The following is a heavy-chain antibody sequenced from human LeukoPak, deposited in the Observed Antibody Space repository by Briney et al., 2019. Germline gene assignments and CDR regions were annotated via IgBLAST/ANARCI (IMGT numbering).Heavy chain of an antibody. V-gene: IGHV1-18*01. CDR1: GYXFTSYG. D-gene: IGHD6-13*01. Sequence: ASVKVSCRASGYXFTSYGMSWVRQAPGQGLEWMGWISAYNGNTNYAQKLQGRVTMTTDTSTSTAYMELRSLRSDDTAVYYCATTGIAAAGTRYFDYWGQGTLVTVSS. CDR3: ATTGIAAAGTRYFDY. J-gene: IGHJ4*02. CDR2: ISAYNGNT.